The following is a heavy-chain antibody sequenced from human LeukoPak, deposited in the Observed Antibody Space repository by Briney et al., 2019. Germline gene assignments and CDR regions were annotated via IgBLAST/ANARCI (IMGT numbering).Heavy chain of an antibody. J-gene: IGHJ4*02. CDR3: ARQRLPPYCSGGSCYPDNYFDY. CDR1: GGSLSSSSYY. V-gene: IGHV4-39*01. CDR2: IYYSGST. Sequence: SETLSLTCTVSGGSLSSSSYYWGWIRQPPGKGLEWIGSIYYSGSTYYNPSLKSRVTISVDTSKNQFSLKLSSVTAADTAVYYCARQRLPPYCSGGSCYPDNYFDYWGQGTLVTVSS. D-gene: IGHD2-15*01.